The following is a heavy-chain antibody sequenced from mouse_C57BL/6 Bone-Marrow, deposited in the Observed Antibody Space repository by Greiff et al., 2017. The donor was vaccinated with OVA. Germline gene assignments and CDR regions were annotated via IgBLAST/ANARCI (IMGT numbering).Heavy chain of an antibody. CDR3: ARQTAY. CDR2: ISTGGGST. V-gene: IGHV5-12*01. Sequence: EVMLVESGGGLVQPGGSLKLSCAASGFTFSDYYMYWVLQTPEKRLEWVAYISTGGGSTYYPDTVKGRFTITRDNANNTLYLQMSRLKSEVTAMYYLARQTAYWGQGTLVTVSA. J-gene: IGHJ3*01. CDR1: GFTFSDYY.